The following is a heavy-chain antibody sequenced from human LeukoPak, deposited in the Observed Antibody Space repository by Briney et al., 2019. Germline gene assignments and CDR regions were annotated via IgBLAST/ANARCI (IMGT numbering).Heavy chain of an antibody. CDR3: ARSPTGGTFDP. Sequence: GESLQISFKASGYIFTSYWIGWVRQMPGKGLEWMGIIYPGDSDTRYSPSFQGQVTISADKSISTAYLQWSSLRASDTAMYYCARSPTGGTFDPWGQGTLVTVSS. J-gene: IGHJ5*02. CDR2: IYPGDSDT. V-gene: IGHV5-51*01. D-gene: IGHD1-1*01. CDR1: GYIFTSYW.